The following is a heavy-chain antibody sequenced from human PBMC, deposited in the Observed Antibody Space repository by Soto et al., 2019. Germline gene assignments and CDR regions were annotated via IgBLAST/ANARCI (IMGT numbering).Heavy chain of an antibody. D-gene: IGHD5-12*01. Sequence: QVQLVQSGAEVKKPGASVKVSCKASGFTFTSYGISWVRQAPGQGLEWMGGISGKNGDTNFAQKFQGRVTLTADTSTGAFSMEMRSLRSDDTAIYYCARDLGVDMVATTAGAVVGSRDYWGQGTLVTVSS. V-gene: IGHV1-18*01. J-gene: IGHJ1*01. CDR3: ARDLGVDMVATTAGAVVGSRDY. CDR2: ISGKNGDT. CDR1: GFTFTSYG.